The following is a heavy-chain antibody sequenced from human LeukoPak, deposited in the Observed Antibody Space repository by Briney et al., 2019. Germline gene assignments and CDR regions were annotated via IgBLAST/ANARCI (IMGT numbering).Heavy chain of an antibody. Sequence: GASVKVSCKASGYTFTSYGISWVRQAPGQGLEWMGWISAYNGNTNYAQKLQGRVTMTTDTSTSTAYMELRSLRSDDTAVYYCARDRYSYGYSRGGYFDYWGQGTLVTVSS. CDR2: ISAYNGNT. V-gene: IGHV1-18*01. J-gene: IGHJ4*02. CDR3: ARDRYSYGYSRGGYFDY. D-gene: IGHD5-18*01. CDR1: GYTFTSYG.